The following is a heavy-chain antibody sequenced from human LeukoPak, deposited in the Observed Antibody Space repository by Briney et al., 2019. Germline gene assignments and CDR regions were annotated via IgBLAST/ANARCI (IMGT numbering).Heavy chain of an antibody. V-gene: IGHV3-30*04. J-gene: IGHJ4*02. CDR1: GFTFSSHA. CDR3: ARDKPFYYDSSLDY. Sequence: PGRSLRLSCAASGFTFSSHAMHWVRQAPGKGLEWVAVISYDGSNKYYADSVKGRFTISRDNSKNTLYLQMNSLRAEDTAVYYCARDKPFYYDSSLDYWGQGTLVTVSS. D-gene: IGHD3-22*01. CDR2: ISYDGSNK.